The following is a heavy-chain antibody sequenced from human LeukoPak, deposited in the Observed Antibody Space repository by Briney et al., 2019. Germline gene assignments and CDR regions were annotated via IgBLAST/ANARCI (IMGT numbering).Heavy chain of an antibody. CDR1: GGSISSYY. CDR3: ARLKNYDFLEGWFDP. Sequence: PSETLSLTCTVSGGSISSYYWSWIRQPPGKGLEWIGYIYYSGSTNYNPSLKSRVTISVDTSKNQFSLKLSSVTAADTAVYYCARLKNYDFLEGWFDPWGQGTLVTVSS. J-gene: IGHJ5*02. V-gene: IGHV4-59*08. D-gene: IGHD3-3*01. CDR2: IYYSGST.